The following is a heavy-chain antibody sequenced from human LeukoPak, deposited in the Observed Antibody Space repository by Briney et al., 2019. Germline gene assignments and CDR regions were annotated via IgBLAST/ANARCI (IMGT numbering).Heavy chain of an antibody. CDR3: ARDLITYYDSSGSYYFDY. V-gene: IGHV1-2*02. D-gene: IGHD3-22*01. J-gene: IGHJ4*02. CDR2: INPNSGGT. CDR1: GYTFTSYD. Sequence: ASVKVSCKASGYTFTSYDINWVRQAPGQGLEWMGWINPNSGGTNYAQKFQGRVTMTRDTSISTAYMELSRLRSDDTAVYYCARDLITYYDSSGSYYFDYWGQGTLVTVSS.